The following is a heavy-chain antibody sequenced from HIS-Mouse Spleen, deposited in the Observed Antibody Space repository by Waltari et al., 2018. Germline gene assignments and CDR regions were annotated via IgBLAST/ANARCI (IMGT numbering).Heavy chain of an antibody. V-gene: IGHV4-39*07. D-gene: IGHD6-13*01. CDR3: AREIPYSSSWYDWYFDL. J-gene: IGHJ2*01. CDR2: IYYSGRT. CDR1: GGSISSSSYY. Sequence: QLQLQESGPGLVKPSETLSLTCTVSGGSISSSSYYWGWIGQPPGKGLEWIGRIYYSGRTYYNPSLKSRVTISVDTSKNQFSLKLSSVTAADTAVYYCAREIPYSSSWYDWYFDLWGRGTLVTVSS.